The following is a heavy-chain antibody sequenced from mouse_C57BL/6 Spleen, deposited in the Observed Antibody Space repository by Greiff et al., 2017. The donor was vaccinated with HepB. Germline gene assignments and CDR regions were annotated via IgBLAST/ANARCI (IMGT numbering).Heavy chain of an antibody. CDR3: AREGGLLDWYFDV. CDR2: ISYDGSN. Sequence: ESGPGLVKPSQSLSLTCSVTGYSITSGYYWNWIRQFPGNKLEWMGYISYDGSNNYNPSLKNRISITRDTSKNQFFLKLNSVTTEDTATYYCAREGGLLDWYFDVWGTGTTVTVSS. CDR1: GYSITSGYY. D-gene: IGHD2-3*01. V-gene: IGHV3-6*01. J-gene: IGHJ1*03.